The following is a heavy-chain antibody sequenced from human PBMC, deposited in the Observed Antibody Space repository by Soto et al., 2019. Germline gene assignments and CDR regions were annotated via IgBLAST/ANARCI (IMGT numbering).Heavy chain of an antibody. CDR1: GFIFNTFT. Sequence: HPGGSLRLSCAASGFIFNTFTMSWVRQAPGKGLEWVSSISGSGVSTYYADSVKGRFTISRDNSKNTLYLQMNNLRAEDTAVYYCPRHCSYHFWSGYVNWGQETRVTVSS. D-gene: IGHD3-3*01. CDR2: ISGSGVST. CDR3: PRHCSYHFWSGYVN. V-gene: IGHV3-23*01. J-gene: IGHJ4*02.